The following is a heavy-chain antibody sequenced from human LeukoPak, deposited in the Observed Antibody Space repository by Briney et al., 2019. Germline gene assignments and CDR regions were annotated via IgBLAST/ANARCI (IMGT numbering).Heavy chain of an antibody. CDR3: AKGSDYDSSGYSPYFDY. CDR2: ISGSGGST. J-gene: IGHJ4*02. V-gene: IGHV3-23*01. D-gene: IGHD3-22*01. CDR1: GFTFSSYA. Sequence: TGGSLRLSCAASGFTFSSYAMSWVRQTPGKGLEWVSAISGSGGSTYYVDSVKGRFTISRDNSKNTLYLQMNSLRAEDTAVYYCAKGSDYDSSGYSPYFDYWGQGALVTVSS.